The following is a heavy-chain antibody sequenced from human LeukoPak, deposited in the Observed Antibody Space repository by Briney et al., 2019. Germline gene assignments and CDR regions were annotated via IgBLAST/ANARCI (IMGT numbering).Heavy chain of an antibody. D-gene: IGHD6-13*01. V-gene: IGHV1-18*01. Sequence: ASVKVSCKASGYTFTSYGISWVRQAPGQGLEWMGWISAYNGNTNYAQKLQGRVTMTTDTSTSTAYMELRSLRSDDTAVYYCAGEAAAGNYYYYYYMDVWGKGTTVTVSS. CDR3: AGEAAAGNYYYYYYMDV. CDR1: GYTFTSYG. CDR2: ISAYNGNT. J-gene: IGHJ6*03.